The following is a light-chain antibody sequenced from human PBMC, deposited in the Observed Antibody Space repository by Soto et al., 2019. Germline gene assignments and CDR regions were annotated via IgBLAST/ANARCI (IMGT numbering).Light chain of an antibody. CDR2: EGS. V-gene: IGKV2D-29*01. Sequence: DIVMTQSPDSLAVSLGESATINCKSSQSIFYSSNNKTFFYWYLQKPGQPPQLLIYEGSNRFSGVPDRFGGSGSGTDFTLKISGVEAEDVGVYYCMQSIQLPWTFGQGTKVDI. CDR3: MQSIQLPWT. J-gene: IGKJ1*01. CDR1: QSIFYSSNNKTF.